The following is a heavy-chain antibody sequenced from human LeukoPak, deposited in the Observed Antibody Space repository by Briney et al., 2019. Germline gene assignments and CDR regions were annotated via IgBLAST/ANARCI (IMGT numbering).Heavy chain of an antibody. V-gene: IGHV1-46*01. CDR2: VNPTGSST. CDR3: ARGELLGGVTYYGLDV. Sequence: ASVKVSCKAPGDTFTNYYLHWVRQAPGQGLEWMGIVNPTGSSTIYAQKFQGRVTMTRDTSTSTVNMELSSLRSEDTAVYYCARGELLGGVTYYGLDVWGQGTAVTVSS. CDR1: GDTFTNYY. J-gene: IGHJ6*02. D-gene: IGHD3-16*01.